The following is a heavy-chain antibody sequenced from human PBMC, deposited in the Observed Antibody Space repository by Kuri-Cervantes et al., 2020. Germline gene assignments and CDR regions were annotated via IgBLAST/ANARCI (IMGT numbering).Heavy chain of an antibody. CDR3: ARAGYSSSWYGYFDY. CDR2: IWYDGSNK. CDR1: GFTFSSYG. D-gene: IGHD6-13*01. Sequence: GESLKISCAASGFTFSSYGMHWVRQAPGKGLEWVAVIWYDGSNKYYADSVKGRFTISRDNSKNTLYLQMNSLRAEDTAVYYCARAGYSSSWYGYFDYWGQGTLVTVSS. V-gene: IGHV3-33*08. J-gene: IGHJ4*02.